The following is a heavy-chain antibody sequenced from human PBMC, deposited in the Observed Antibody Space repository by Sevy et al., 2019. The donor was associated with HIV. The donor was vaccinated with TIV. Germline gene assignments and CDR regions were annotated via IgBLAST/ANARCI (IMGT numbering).Heavy chain of an antibody. Sequence: GGSLRLSCAGSGFTFGTYAMTWVRQAPGKGLQWVSVISDSGRCTYYADSVQGRVTISRDNSKNTMHLHMNSLRVEDTATYYCARRPDFGVIIPTGVLDVWGQGTTVTVSS. V-gene: IGHV3-23*01. CDR3: ARRPDFGVIIPTGVLDV. CDR1: GFTFGTYA. CDR2: ISDSGRCT. D-gene: IGHD3-3*01. J-gene: IGHJ6*02.